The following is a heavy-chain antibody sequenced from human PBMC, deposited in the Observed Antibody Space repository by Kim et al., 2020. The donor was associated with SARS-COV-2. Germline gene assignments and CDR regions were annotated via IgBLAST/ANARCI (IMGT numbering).Heavy chain of an antibody. D-gene: IGHD3-3*01. Sequence: GGSLRLFCAASGFTFSNYAIHWVRQAPGKGPEWLADISYDGRNQYYADAVRGRFAISRDDSKNTVFLQINSLRLEDTGVYFCARDRDNILETWGQGTLVT. CDR3: ARDRDNILET. J-gene: IGHJ4*02. V-gene: IGHV3-30*09. CDR1: GFTFSNYA. CDR2: ISYDGRNQ.